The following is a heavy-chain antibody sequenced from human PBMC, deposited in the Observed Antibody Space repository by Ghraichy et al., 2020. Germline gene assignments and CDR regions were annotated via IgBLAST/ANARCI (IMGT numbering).Heavy chain of an antibody. V-gene: IGHV3-23*01. CDR2: TIDTGANT. CDR3: AKMAGHPHYDYYMDV. CDR1: GFTFSSFA. Sequence: GGSLRLSCAASGFTFSSFAMSWVRQAPGKGLEWVSATIDTGANTFHADSVKGRFTISRDNSKNTLYLQMNSLRGKDTAVYYCAKMAGHPHYDYYMDVWGKGTAVTVS. J-gene: IGHJ6*03. D-gene: IGHD6-19*01.